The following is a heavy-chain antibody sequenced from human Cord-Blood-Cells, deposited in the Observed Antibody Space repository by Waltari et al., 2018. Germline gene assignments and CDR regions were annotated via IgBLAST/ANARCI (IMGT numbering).Heavy chain of an antibody. CDR2: INQMGST. J-gene: IGHJ4*02. D-gene: IGHD1-26*01. V-gene: IGHV4-34*01. CDR1: GGSFSGYY. Sequence: QVQLQQWGAGMLKPSETLSLTCAVYGGSFSGYYWGWIRQPPGKGLEWIGEINQMGSTNYNPSLKSRVTISVDTSKNQFSLKLSSVTAADTAVYYCARGRWYGGYYFDYWGQGTLVTVSS. CDR3: ARGRWYGGYYFDY.